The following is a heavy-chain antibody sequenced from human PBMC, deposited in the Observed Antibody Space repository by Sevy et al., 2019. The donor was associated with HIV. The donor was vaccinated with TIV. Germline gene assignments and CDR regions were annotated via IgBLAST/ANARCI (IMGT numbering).Heavy chain of an antibody. J-gene: IGHJ5*02. V-gene: IGHV4-39*02. CDR3: ARLHRGEEAGGWFDP. CDR2: FSYSGSA. Sequence: SETLSLTCTVSGDSIISSHYSWGWIRQPPGKGLEWIGTFSYSGSAYYSPSLKSRVTISVDTSTNHFSLKLTSVTAADPSVYYCARLHRGEEAGGWFDPWGQGTLVTVSS. CDR1: GDSIISSHYS.